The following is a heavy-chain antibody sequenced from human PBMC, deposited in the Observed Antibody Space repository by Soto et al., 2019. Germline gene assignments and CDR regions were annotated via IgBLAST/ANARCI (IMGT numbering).Heavy chain of an antibody. V-gene: IGHV3-30-3*01. CDR1: GFTFSSYA. Sequence: QVQLVESGGGVVQPGRSLRLSCAASGFTFSSYAMHWVRQAPGKGLEWVAVISYDGSNKYYEDSVKGRFTISRDNSKNTLYLQKNSLSAEDTTVYYCARVTTVGVDYWYFDLWGRGTLVTVSS. J-gene: IGHJ2*01. CDR3: ARVTTVGVDYWYFDL. CDR2: ISYDGSNK. D-gene: IGHD1-26*01.